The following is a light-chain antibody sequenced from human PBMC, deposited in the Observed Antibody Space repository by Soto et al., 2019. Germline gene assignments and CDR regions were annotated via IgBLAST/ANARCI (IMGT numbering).Light chain of an antibody. Sequence: EIVMTQSPATLSVSPGERATLSCRASQSVSSNVAWYQQIPGQTPRLLIYGASTRATGIPVRFSGSGSGTEFTLTISSLEPEDFAVYYCQQRRNWPITFGQGTRLEIK. CDR2: GAS. V-gene: IGKV3-15*01. CDR3: QQRRNWPIT. J-gene: IGKJ5*01. CDR1: QSVSSN.